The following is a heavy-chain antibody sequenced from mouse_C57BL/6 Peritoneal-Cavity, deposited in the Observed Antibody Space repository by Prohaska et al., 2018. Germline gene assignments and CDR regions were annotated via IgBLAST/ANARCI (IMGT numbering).Heavy chain of an antibody. CDR1: GYTFTSYT. CDR2: INPSSGYT. CDR3: ARSDITTVVADY. D-gene: IGHD1-1*01. V-gene: IGHV1-4*01. J-gene: IGHJ2*01. Sequence: MSCKASGYTFTSYTMHWVKQRPGQCLEWIGYINPSSGYTKYNQKFKDKATLTADKSSSTAYMQLSSLTSEDSAVYYCARSDITTVVADYWGQGTTLTVSS.